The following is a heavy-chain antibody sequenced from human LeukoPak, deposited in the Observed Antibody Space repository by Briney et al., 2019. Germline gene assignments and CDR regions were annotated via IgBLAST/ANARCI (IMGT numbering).Heavy chain of an antibody. CDR2: IYYSGRT. CDR3: ARGQKYRSGYTVTELGSGYFDY. Sequence: SETLSLTCTVSGYSISSGYYWAWIRQPPGKGLEWIGYIYYSGRTSYNPSLKSRVTISVDTSKNQFSLRLSSVTAADTAVYYCARGQKYRSGYTVTELGSGYFDYWGQGTLVTVSS. J-gene: IGHJ4*02. CDR1: GYSISSGYY. D-gene: IGHD5-18*01. V-gene: IGHV4-61*01.